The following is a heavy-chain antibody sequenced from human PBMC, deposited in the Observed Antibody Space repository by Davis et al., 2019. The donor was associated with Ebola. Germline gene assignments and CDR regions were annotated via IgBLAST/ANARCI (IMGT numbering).Heavy chain of an antibody. D-gene: IGHD3-16*01. Sequence: PSETLSLTCTVSGGSISSSSYYWGWIRQPPGKGLEWIGSIYYSGSTYYNPSLKSRVTISVDTSKNQFSLKLSSVTAADTAVYYCARLGLPRRPTDNWGQGTLVTVSS. CDR3: ARLGLPRRPTDN. V-gene: IGHV4-39*01. CDR2: IYYSGST. CDR1: GGSISSSSYY. J-gene: IGHJ4*02.